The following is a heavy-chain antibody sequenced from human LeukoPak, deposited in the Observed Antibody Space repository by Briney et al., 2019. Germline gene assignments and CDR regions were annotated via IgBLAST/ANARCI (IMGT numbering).Heavy chain of an antibody. D-gene: IGHD6-19*01. V-gene: IGHV1-69*05. CDR2: TIPIFGTA. CDR1: GGTFSSYA. J-gene: IGHJ3*02. Sequence: ASVKVSCKASGGTFSSYAISWVRQAPGQGLEWMGRTIPIFGTANYAQKFQGRVTITTDESTSTAYMELSSLRSEDTAVYYCARERIRLADAFDIWGQGTMVTVSS. CDR3: ARERIRLADAFDI.